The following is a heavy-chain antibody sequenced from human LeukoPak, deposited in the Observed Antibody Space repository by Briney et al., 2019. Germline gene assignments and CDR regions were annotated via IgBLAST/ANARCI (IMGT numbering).Heavy chain of an antibody. CDR1: GFTVSSNY. CDR2: IKQDGSAK. V-gene: IGHV3-7*01. D-gene: IGHD2-15*01. J-gene: IGHJ4*02. Sequence: GGSLRLSCAASGFTVSSNYMSWVRQAPGKGLEWVANIKQDGSAKNYVDSVKGRFTISRDNAKNSLYLQMNSLRAEDTAVYYCARDLDCSGGSCYWGQGTLVTVSS. CDR3: ARDLDCSGGSCY.